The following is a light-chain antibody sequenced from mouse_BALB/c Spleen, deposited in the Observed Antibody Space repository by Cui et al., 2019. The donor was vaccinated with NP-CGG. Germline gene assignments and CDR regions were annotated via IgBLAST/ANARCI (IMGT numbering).Light chain of an antibody. CDR1: TWAVTTHNY. V-gene: IGLV1*01. J-gene: IGLJ1*01. Sequence: QAIVTQESALTTSPGETVTLTCRSSTWAVTTHNYANWVQEKPDHLFTGLIGGTNNRAPGVPARFSGSLIGDKAALTITGAQTEDEAIYFCALWYSNHWVFGGGTKLTVL. CDR3: ALWYSNHWV. CDR2: GTN.